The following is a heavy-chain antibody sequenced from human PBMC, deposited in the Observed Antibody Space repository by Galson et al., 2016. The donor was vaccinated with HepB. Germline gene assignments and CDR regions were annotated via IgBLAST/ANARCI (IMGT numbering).Heavy chain of an antibody. CDR2: TYYRSNWHN. Sequence: CAISGDSVSSDTAAWNWIRQSPSRGLEWLGRTYYRSNWHNDYAVSVKSRISINPDTSKNQFSLQLNSVTPDDTAMYYCARSYLLGRGFGWWGQGTLVTVSS. CDR3: ARSYLLGRGFGW. D-gene: IGHD7-27*01. V-gene: IGHV6-1*01. J-gene: IGHJ4*02. CDR1: GDSVSSDTAA.